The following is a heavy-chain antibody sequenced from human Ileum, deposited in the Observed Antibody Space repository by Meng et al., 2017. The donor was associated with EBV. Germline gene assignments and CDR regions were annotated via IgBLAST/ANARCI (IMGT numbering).Heavy chain of an antibody. CDR2: IFYNSRT. D-gene: IGHD3-3*01. Sequence: SGQDMGTPSEPVPLPGVCSADSCISISNWWVRLRHPAGRVLELCGTIFYNSRTYKTSSLKIRVRISFDRSNNKFSLKVRSETATATAVDFCARRYYGVPLDNWGQGTLVTVSS. CDR1: ADSCISISNW. J-gene: IGHJ4*02. V-gene: IGHV4-39*01. CDR3: ARRYYGVPLDN.